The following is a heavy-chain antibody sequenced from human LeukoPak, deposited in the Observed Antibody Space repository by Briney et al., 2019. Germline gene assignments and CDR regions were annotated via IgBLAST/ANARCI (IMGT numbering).Heavy chain of an antibody. Sequence: QPSETLSLTCAVSGGSVSSYYWSWIRQPAGKGLEWIGRIYTSGSTNYNPSLKSRVTMSVDTSKNQFSLKLSSVTAADTAVYYCARAGYSGYPTGADYWGQGTLVTVSS. CDR1: GGSVSSYY. D-gene: IGHD5-12*01. V-gene: IGHV4-4*07. CDR3: ARAGYSGYPTGADY. J-gene: IGHJ4*02. CDR2: IYTSGST.